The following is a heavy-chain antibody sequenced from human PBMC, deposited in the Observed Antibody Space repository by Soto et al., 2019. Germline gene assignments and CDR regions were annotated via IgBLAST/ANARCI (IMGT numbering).Heavy chain of an antibody. CDR2: INHSGST. Sequence: QVQLQQWGAGLLKPSETLSLTCAVYGGSFSGYYWSWIRQPPGKGLEWIGEINHSGSTNYNPSLKSRVTISVDTSKNQFSLKLGSVTAADTAVYYCAGGRRGIYSYGPRSEYFQHWGQGTLVTVSS. CDR1: GGSFSGYY. CDR3: AGGRRGIYSYGPRSEYFQH. D-gene: IGHD5-18*01. J-gene: IGHJ1*01. V-gene: IGHV4-34*01.